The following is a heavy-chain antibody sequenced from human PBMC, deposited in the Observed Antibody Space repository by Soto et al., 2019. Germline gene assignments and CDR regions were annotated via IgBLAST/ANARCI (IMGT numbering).Heavy chain of an antibody. CDR2: ISYDGSNK. CDR3: AKDRSYGGRLEYYFDY. J-gene: IGHJ4*02. Sequence: PGGSLRLSCAASGFTFSSYGMHWVRQAPGKGLEWVAVISYDGSNKYYADSVKGRFTISRDNSKNTLYLQMNSLRAEDTAVYYCAKDRSYGGRLEYYFDYWGQGTLVTVSS. D-gene: IGHD2-15*01. CDR1: GFTFSSYG. V-gene: IGHV3-30*18.